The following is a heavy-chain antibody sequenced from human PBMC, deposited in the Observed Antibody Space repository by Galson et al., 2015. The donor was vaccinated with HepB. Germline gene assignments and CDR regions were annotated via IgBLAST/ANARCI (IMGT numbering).Heavy chain of an antibody. D-gene: IGHD1-14*01. CDR2: VDPEDGET. J-gene: IGHJ5*02. CDR3: ARDLYTALMGLDNWFDP. Sequence: VKVSCKVSGYTFTDYYMHWVQQAPGKGLEWMGLVDPEDGETIYAEKFQGRVTITADTSTDTAYMELSSPRSDDTAVYYCARDLYTALMGLDNWFDPWGQGTLVTVSS. CDR1: GYTFTDYY. V-gene: IGHV1-69-2*01.